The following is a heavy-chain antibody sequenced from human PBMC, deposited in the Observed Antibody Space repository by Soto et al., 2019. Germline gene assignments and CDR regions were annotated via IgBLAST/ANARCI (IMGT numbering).Heavy chain of an antibody. CDR1: GGSISSGGYY. V-gene: IGHV4-31*03. D-gene: IGHD3-10*01. CDR2: IYYSGST. CDR3: ARLTSGPVYFDY. Sequence: QVQLQESGPGLVKPSQTLSLTYTVSGGSISSGGYYWSWIRQHPGKGLEWIGYIYYSGSTYYNPSLKSRVTISVDTSKNQFSLKLSSVTAADTAVYYCARLTSGPVYFDYWGQGTLVTVSS. J-gene: IGHJ4*02.